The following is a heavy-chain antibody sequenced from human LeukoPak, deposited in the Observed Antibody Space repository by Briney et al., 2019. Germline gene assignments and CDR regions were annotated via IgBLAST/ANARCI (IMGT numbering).Heavy chain of an antibody. J-gene: IGHJ4*02. D-gene: IGHD1-26*01. CDR1: GFTFSSYW. Sequence: GGSLRLSCAASGFTFSSYWMHWVRQAPGKGLVWVSRINSDGGSTSYADSVKGRFTSSRDNAKNTLYLQMNSLRAEDTAVYYCARATSGSYYVYWGQGTLVTVSS. CDR2: INSDGGST. V-gene: IGHV3-74*01. CDR3: ARATSGSYYVY.